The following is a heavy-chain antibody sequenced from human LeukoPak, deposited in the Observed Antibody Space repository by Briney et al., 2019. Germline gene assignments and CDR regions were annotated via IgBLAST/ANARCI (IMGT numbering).Heavy chain of an antibody. Sequence: GGFLRLSCTAFGFTFGDYAMSWFRQAPGKGLEWVGFTRSKAYGGTTEYAASVKGRFIISRDDSKNIAYLQMNSLKTEDTAVYYCTRCYGSGTPDDYWGQGTLVTVSS. CDR2: TRSKAYGGTT. J-gene: IGHJ4*02. CDR1: GFTFGDYA. D-gene: IGHD3-10*01. CDR3: TRCYGSGTPDDY. V-gene: IGHV3-49*03.